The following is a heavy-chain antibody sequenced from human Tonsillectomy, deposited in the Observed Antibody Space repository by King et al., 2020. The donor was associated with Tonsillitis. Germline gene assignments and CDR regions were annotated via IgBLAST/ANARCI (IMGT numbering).Heavy chain of an antibody. J-gene: IGHJ5*02. CDR2: IRSSSSDT. V-gene: IGHV3-48*01. CDR1: GFTFSAYT. Sequence: VQLVESGGGLVQPGGSLRLSCAASGFTFSAYTMNWVRQAPGKGLEWTSNIRSSSSDTSYADSVKGRFTISRANAKNSLYLHMNNLRAEDTAVYYCARDXXXGXXXXXXGTLVTVSS. CDR3: ARDXXXGXXX.